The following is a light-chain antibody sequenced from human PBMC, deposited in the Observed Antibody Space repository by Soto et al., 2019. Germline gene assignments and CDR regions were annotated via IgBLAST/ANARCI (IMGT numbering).Light chain of an antibody. V-gene: IGLV1-47*01. CDR1: SSTIGRNF. Sequence: QSVLTQSPSASGTPGQRVTISCSGSSSTIGRNFAYWYQHVPGTAPRLLIQRNNERPSGVPDRFSGSKSGTSVSLAISGLRSDDEATYYCAAWYDTLDAQVFGVGTQLTVL. J-gene: IGLJ3*02. CDR2: RNN. CDR3: AAWYDTLDAQV.